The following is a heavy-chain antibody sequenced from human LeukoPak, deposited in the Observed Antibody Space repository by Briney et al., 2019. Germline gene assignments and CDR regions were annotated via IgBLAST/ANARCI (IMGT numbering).Heavy chain of an antibody. CDR2: IYYSGST. D-gene: IGHD4-17*01. J-gene: IGHJ4*02. CDR1: GGSFSGYY. V-gene: IGHV4-34*01. Sequence: SETLSLTCAVYGGSFSGYYWSWIRQPPGKGLEWIGSIYYSGSTYYNPSLKSRVTISVDTPKNQFSLKLSSVTAADTAVYYCARLNGNYVASLDYWGRGTLVTVSS. CDR3: ARLNGNYVASLDY.